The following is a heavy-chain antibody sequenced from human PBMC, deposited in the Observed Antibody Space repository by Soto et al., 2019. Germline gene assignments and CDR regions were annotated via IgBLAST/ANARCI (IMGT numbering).Heavy chain of an antibody. CDR3: ARDLFMTTVTRRAFDAFDI. D-gene: IGHD4-17*01. CDR1: GGTFSSYA. J-gene: IGHJ3*02. CDR2: IIPIFGTA. V-gene: IGHV1-69*06. Sequence: SVKVSCKASGGTFSSYAISWVRQAPGQGLEWMGGIIPIFGTANYAQKFQGRVTITADKSTSTAYMELSSLRSEDTAVYYCARDLFMTTVTRRAFDAFDIWGQGTMVTVSS.